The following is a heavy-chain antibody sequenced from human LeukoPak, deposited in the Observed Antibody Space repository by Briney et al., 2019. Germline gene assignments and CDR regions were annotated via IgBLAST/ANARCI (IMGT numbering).Heavy chain of an antibody. CDR3: TTDIRWDYYYYGMDV. D-gene: IGHD3-16*01. CDR1: GFTFSNAW. CDR2: IKSKTDGGTT. V-gene: IGHV3-15*01. Sequence: GGSLRLSCAASGFTFSNAWMSWVRQAPGKGLEWVGRIKSKTDGGTTDYAAPVKGRFTISRDDSKNTLYLQMNSLKTEDTAVYYCTTDIRWDYYYYGMDVWGQGTTVTVS. J-gene: IGHJ6*02.